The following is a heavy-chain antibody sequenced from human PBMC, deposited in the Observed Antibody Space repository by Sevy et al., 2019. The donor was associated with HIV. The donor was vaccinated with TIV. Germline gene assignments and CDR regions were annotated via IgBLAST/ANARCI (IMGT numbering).Heavy chain of an antibody. CDR3: AKSAATTVVTPTDY. V-gene: IGHV3-23*01. J-gene: IGHJ4*02. Sequence: GGSLRLSCAASGFTFSSYAMSWVRQAPGKGLEWVSAISGSGGSTYYAESLKGRFTISRDNSMNTLYLQMNSLRAEDTAVYYCAKSAATTVVTPTDYWGQGTLVTVSS. D-gene: IGHD4-17*01. CDR1: GFTFSSYA. CDR2: ISGSGGST.